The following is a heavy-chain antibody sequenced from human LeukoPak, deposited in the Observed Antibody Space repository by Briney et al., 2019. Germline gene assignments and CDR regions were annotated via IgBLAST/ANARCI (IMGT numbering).Heavy chain of an antibody. CDR3: AKYLAYIWELVHFDY. D-gene: IGHD1-26*01. Sequence: SGRSLRLSCAASGFTFSSYGMHWVRQATGKGLEWVSAISGSGGSTYYADSVKGRFTISRDNSKNTLYLQMNSLRAQDTAVYYCAKYLAYIWELVHFDYWGQGTLVTVSS. V-gene: IGHV3-23*01. CDR2: ISGSGGST. J-gene: IGHJ4*02. CDR1: GFTFSSYG.